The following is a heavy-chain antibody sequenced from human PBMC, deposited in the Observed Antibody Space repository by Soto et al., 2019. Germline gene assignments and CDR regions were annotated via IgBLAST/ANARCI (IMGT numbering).Heavy chain of an antibody. CDR2: INTKNGDT. CDR3: ARWVGASNWFDP. CDR1: GYPFIGYH. Sequence: ASVKVSCKASGYPFIGYHMHWVRQAPGHGLEGMGWINTKNGDTNYAQKFQGWVTLTRDTSINTVYMELNKLRPDDTAVYYCARWVGASNWFDPWGQGTLVTVSS. J-gene: IGHJ5*02. V-gene: IGHV1-2*04. D-gene: IGHD1-26*01.